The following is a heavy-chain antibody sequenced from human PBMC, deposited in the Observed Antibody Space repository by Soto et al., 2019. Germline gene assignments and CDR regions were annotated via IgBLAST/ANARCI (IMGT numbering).Heavy chain of an antibody. D-gene: IGHD6-13*01. V-gene: IGHV3-23*01. CDR1: GFSFSNYV. J-gene: IGHJ4*02. CDR3: AKASGSSWPYYFDS. CDR2: MSGSGGST. Sequence: EVQLLESGGGLVQPGGSLRLSCAASGFSFSNYVMAWVRQAPGKGLEWVSAMSGSGGSTYYPDSVKGRFTISRDNSENTLSLQMNSLRDEDMAVYYCAKASGSSWPYYFDSWGQGTLVTVSS.